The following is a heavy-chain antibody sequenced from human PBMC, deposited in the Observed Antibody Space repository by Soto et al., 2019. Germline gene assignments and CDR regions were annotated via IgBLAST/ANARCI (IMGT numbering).Heavy chain of an antibody. Sequence: SETLSLTCAVYGGSFSCYYWSWIRQPPGKGLEWIGEINHSGSTNYNPSLKSRVTISVDTSKNQFSLKLSSVTAADTAVYYCARGRRTTVTNEPFDYWGQGTLVTVSS. J-gene: IGHJ4*02. CDR2: INHSGST. CDR1: GGSFSCYY. CDR3: ARGRRTTVTNEPFDY. V-gene: IGHV4-34*01. D-gene: IGHD4-17*01.